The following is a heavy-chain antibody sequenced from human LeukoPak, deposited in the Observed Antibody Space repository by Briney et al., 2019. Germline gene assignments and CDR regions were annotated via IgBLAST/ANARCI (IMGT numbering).Heavy chain of an antibody. V-gene: IGHV3-48*03. CDR3: AELGIPMIGGV. CDR1: GFSFSSYE. Sequence: GGSLRLSRAASGFSFSSYEMNGVREAPARGREWVSYISISGRTTYYADSLKDRFTFHIDNAKNSLYLQVNTLRAEATAVYYCAELGIPMIGGVWGKGTTVTISS. D-gene: IGHD3-10*02. J-gene: IGHJ6*04. CDR2: ISISGRTT.